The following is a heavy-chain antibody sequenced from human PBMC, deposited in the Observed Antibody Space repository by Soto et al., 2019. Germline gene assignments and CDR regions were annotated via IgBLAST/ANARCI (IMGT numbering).Heavy chain of an antibody. Sequence: GSLRLSCAASGFTFRDYSMNWVRQAPGKGLQWISYISSSSTTLYYSDSVKGRFTISRDNANNALFLQMNSLRDEDTAVYYCARDAGYFDKSGYYHPEAYGDCGQGTPVTVSS. D-gene: IGHD3-22*01. J-gene: IGHJ4*02. V-gene: IGHV3-48*02. CDR1: GFTFRDYS. CDR3: ARDAGYFDKSGYYHPEAYGD. CDR2: ISSSSTTL.